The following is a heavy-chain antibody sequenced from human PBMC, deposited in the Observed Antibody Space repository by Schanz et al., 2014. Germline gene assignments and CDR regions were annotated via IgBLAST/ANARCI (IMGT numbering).Heavy chain of an antibody. CDR2: IIPILGIA. CDR3: ARAFGGYDPAGALDY. CDR1: GGTFNSYT. V-gene: IGHV1-69*09. Sequence: QGQLVQSGAEVKKPGSSMKVSCKASGGTFNSYTINWVRQAPGQGLEWMGRIIPILGIANYAQKFQGRVTITADRSTSTAYMELSSLRSEDTAVYYCARAFGGYDPAGALDYWGQGTLVTVSS. J-gene: IGHJ4*02. D-gene: IGHD5-12*01.